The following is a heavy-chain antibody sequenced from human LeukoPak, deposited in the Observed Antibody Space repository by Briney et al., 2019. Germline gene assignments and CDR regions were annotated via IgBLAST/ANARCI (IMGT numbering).Heavy chain of an antibody. CDR2: INSDGSST. D-gene: IGHD4-23*01. Sequence: GGSLRLSCAASGFTFSSYWMHWVRQAPGKGLVWVSRINSDGSSTSYADSVKGRFTISRDNAKNTLYLQMNSLRAEDTAVYYCARARYGGNYYFDYWGQGNLVTVSS. V-gene: IGHV3-74*01. CDR1: GFTFSSYW. J-gene: IGHJ4*02. CDR3: ARARYGGNYYFDY.